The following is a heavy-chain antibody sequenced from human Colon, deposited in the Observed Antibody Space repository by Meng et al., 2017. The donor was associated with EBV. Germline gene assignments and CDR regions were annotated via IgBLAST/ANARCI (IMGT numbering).Heavy chain of an antibody. D-gene: IGHD6-19*01. V-gene: IGHV4-4*02. J-gene: IGHJ4*02. Sequence: QMQLQESGPGLVKSSGTLSLTCAVSGGSISISTWWSWVRQPPGKGLEWIGEIYHSGGTNYNPSLRGRVTISLDKSKNQFSLTLRSVTAADTAVYYCARDPYATGWAGWGQGTLVTVAS. CDR1: GGSISISTW. CDR3: ARDPYATGWAG. CDR2: IYHSGGT.